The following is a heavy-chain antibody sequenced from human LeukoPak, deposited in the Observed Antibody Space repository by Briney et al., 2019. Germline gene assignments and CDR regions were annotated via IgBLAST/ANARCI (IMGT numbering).Heavy chain of an antibody. J-gene: IGHJ4*02. Sequence: GGSLRLSCAASGFTFSSYAMNWVRQAPGKGLEWVSGIGGSGGATYYAVSVKGRFTISRDNSKNTLYLQMNSPRVEDTAVYYCAKAVSPSGTYLPGYWGQGTLVTVSS. CDR3: AKAVSPSGTYLPGY. CDR1: GFTFSSYA. CDR2: IGGSGGAT. D-gene: IGHD3-10*01. V-gene: IGHV3-23*01.